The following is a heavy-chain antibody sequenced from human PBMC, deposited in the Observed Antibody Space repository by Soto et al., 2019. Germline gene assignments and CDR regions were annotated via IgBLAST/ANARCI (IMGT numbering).Heavy chain of an antibody. V-gene: IGHV1-18*01. Sequence: GASVKVSCKASGYTFTSYGISWVRQAPGQGLEWMGWISAYNGNTNYAQKLQGTVTMTTDTSTSTAYMELRSLRSDDTAVYYCARDPQSGGYYPDDYWGQGTLVTVSS. CDR3: ARDPQSGGYYPDDY. CDR1: GYTFTSYG. CDR2: ISAYNGNT. D-gene: IGHD3-3*01. J-gene: IGHJ4*02.